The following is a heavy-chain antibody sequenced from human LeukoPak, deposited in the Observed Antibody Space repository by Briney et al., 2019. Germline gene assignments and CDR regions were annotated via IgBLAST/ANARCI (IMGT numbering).Heavy chain of an antibody. V-gene: IGHV4-59*08. CDR1: GGSITSHY. D-gene: IGHD3-22*01. CDR3: TRLLDNDSSGDPDTFDM. CDR2: IYYSGRT. J-gene: IGHJ3*02. Sequence: PSETLSLTCTVSGGSITSHYWSWIRQAPGKGLEWIGFIYYSGRTKYTLSLQSRVTISLDTSEKKFSLKVTSVTAADTAVYYCTRLLDNDSSGDPDTFDMWGQGTVVTVSS.